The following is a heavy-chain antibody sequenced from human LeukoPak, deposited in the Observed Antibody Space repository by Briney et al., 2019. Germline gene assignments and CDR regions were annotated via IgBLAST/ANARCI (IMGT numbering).Heavy chain of an antibody. CDR2: INPNSGGT. CDR3: ARETNNWNRPGQISDY. D-gene: IGHD1-20*01. V-gene: IGHV1-2*02. CDR1: GYTFTGYY. Sequence: ASVKVSCKASGYTFTGYYMHWVRQAPGQGLEWMGWINPNSGGTNYAQKFQGRVTMTRDTSISTAYMELTSLTSGDTAVYFCARETNNWNRPGQISDYWGQGTLVTVSS. J-gene: IGHJ4*02.